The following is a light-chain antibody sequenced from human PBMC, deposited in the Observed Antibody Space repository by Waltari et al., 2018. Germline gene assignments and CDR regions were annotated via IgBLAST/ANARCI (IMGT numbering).Light chain of an antibody. V-gene: IGLV3-21*02. Sequence: SYVLTQPPSVSVAPGQTAIITCRGDNIGSKSVHWYQPRAGQAPVLVVHEDNDRPSGIPERLYGSNSGNTATLTISRVEAGDEADFYCQVWDSGSGRPQVIFGGGTRLTVL. CDR2: EDN. CDR1: NIGSKS. J-gene: IGLJ2*01. CDR3: QVWDSGSGRPQVI.